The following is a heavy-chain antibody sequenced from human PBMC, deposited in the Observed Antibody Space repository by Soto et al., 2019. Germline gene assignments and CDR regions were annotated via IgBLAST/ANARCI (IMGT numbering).Heavy chain of an antibody. CDR1: GFTFSSYS. D-gene: IGHD3-9*01. Sequence: GGSLRLSCAASGFTFSSYSMNWVRQAPGKGLEWVSYISSSSSTIYYADSVKGRFTISRDNAKNSLYLQMNSLRDEDTAVYYCAREVYDILTGQRRIDYWGQGTLVTVSS. CDR2: ISSSSSTI. CDR3: AREVYDILTGQRRIDY. J-gene: IGHJ4*02. V-gene: IGHV3-48*02.